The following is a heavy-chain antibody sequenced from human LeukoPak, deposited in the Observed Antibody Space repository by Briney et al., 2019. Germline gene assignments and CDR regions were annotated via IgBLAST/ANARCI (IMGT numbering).Heavy chain of an antibody. CDR3: AKDQVGATRD. J-gene: IGHJ4*02. D-gene: IGHD1-26*01. CDR1: GFTFSSYG. V-gene: IGHV3-33*06. Sequence: GRSLRLSCAASGFTFSSYGMHWVRQAPGKGLEWVAVIWYDGSDKFYTESVKGRFTISRDNSKNTMFLQMNSLRAEDTAVYYCAKDQVGATRDWGQGTLVTVSS. CDR2: IWYDGSDK.